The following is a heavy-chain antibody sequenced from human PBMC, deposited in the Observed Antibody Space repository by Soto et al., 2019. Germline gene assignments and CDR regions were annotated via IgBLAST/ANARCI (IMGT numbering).Heavy chain of an antibody. CDR2: IYYSGST. CDR3: ARDVRGDYGDYTYYYYYYYMDV. CDR1: GGSISSYY. V-gene: IGHV4-59*12. J-gene: IGHJ6*03. D-gene: IGHD4-17*01. Sequence: PSETLSLTCTVSGGSISSYYWSWIRQPPGKGLEWIGYIYYSGSTNYNPSLESRVTISVDTSKNQFSLKLSSVTAADTAVYYCARDVRGDYGDYTYYYYYYYMDVWGKGTTVTVSS.